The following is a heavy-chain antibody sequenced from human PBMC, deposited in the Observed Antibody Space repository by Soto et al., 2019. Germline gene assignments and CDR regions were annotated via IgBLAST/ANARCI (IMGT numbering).Heavy chain of an antibody. V-gene: IGHV4-39*07. Sequence: NPSETLSLTCTVSGGSISSSSYYWGWIRQPPGKGLEWIGSIYYSGSTNYNPSLKSRVTISVDTSKNQFSLKLSSVTAADTAVYYCARGDILNSWGQGTLVTVSS. D-gene: IGHD3-9*01. CDR2: IYYSGST. J-gene: IGHJ5*02. CDR3: ARGDILNS. CDR1: GGSISSSSYY.